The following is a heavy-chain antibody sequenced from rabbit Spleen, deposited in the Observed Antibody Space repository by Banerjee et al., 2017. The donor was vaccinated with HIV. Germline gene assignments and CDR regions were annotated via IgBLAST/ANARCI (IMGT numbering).Heavy chain of an antibody. V-gene: IGHV1S45*01. Sequence: QEQLEESGGDLVKPEGSLTLTCTASGFSFSSSDWICWVRQAPGKGLEWIACIYVGNGGKNVYASWAKGRFTISKTSSTTVTLQMTSLAAADTATYFCARSRGDDGGYGHKLWGPGTLVTVS. CDR2: IYVGNGGKN. J-gene: IGHJ4*01. CDR1: GFSFSSSDW. D-gene: IGHD1-1*01. CDR3: ARSRGDDGGYGHKL.